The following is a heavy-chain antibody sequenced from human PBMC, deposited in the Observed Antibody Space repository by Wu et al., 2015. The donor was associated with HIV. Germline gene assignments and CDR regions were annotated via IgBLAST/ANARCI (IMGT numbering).Heavy chain of an antibody. Sequence: QVQLVQSGAEVKKPGSSVKVSCKASGGTFSSSAINWVRQAPGQGLEWMGRIIPIFGTTDYAQSFQGRLTITAGESTNTVYMELSSLRPDDTAVYYCARNVVGSIGGGYTYYGMDVWGQGTTVTVSS. J-gene: IGHJ6*02. D-gene: IGHD2-15*01. CDR1: GGTFSSSA. CDR3: ARNVVGSIGGGYTYYGMDV. CDR2: IIPIFGTT. V-gene: IGHV1-69*13.